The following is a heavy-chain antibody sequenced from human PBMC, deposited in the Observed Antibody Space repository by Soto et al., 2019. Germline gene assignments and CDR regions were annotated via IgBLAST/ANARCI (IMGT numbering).Heavy chain of an antibody. CDR2: IDWDDDK. Sequence: SGPTLVNPTQTLTLTCTFSGFSLSTSGMCVSWIRQPPGKALEWLALIDWDDDKYYSTSLKTRLTISKDTSKNQVVLTMTNMDPVDTATYYCARLTSYYDILAGYRPYYYYYGMDVWGQGTTVTVSS. V-gene: IGHV2-70*01. CDR3: ARLTSYYDILAGYRPYYYYYGMDV. D-gene: IGHD3-9*01. CDR1: GFSLSTSGMC. J-gene: IGHJ6*02.